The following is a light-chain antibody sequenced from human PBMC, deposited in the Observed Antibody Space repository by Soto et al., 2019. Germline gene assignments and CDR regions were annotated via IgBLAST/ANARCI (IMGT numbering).Light chain of an antibody. CDR3: QQYNNYWT. Sequence: DIQTTQSPSSMSESVLHRLTITCRASQSISRFLNWYQLKPGKAPKLLIYGASNLPSGAPSRFSGSGSGTEFTLTISSMQPDEFATDYCQQYNNYWTFGQGTKVDIK. V-gene: IGKV1-39*01. J-gene: IGKJ1*01. CDR2: GAS. CDR1: QSISRF.